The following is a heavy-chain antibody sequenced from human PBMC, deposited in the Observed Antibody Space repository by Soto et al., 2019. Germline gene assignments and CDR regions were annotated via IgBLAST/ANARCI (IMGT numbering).Heavy chain of an antibody. CDR2: ISSSSSYI. CDR1: GFTFSSYS. Sequence: EVQLVESGGGLVKPGGSLRLSCAASGFTFSSYSMNWVRQAPGKGLEWVSSISSSSSYIYYADSVKGRFTITRDNAKNSLYLQMNSLRAEDTAVYYCQRVMAARGCFDFWGQGTLVTVSS. V-gene: IGHV3-21*01. D-gene: IGHD6-6*01. CDR3: QRVMAARGCFDF. J-gene: IGHJ4*02.